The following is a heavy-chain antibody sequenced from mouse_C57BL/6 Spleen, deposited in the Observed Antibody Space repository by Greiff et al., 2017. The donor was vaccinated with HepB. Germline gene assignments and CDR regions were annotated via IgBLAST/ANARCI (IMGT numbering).Heavy chain of an antibody. CDR2: IDPENGDT. D-gene: IGHD2-5*01. CDR1: GFNIKDDY. J-gene: IGHJ4*01. V-gene: IGHV14-4*01. Sequence: EVQLQQSGAELVRPGASVKLSCTASGFNIKDDYMHWVKQRPEQGLEWIGWIDPENGDTEYASKFQGKATITADTSSNTAYLQLSSLTSEDTAVYYCTTGSNYPYAMDYWGQGTSVTVSS. CDR3: TTGSNYPYAMDY.